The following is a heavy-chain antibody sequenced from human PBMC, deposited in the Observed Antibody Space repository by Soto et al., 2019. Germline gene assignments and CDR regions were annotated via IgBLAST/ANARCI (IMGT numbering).Heavy chain of an antibody. Sequence: GGSLRLSCAASGFTFSSYAMSWVRQAPGKGLEWVSAISGSGGSTYYADSVKGRFTISRDNSKNTLYLQMNSLRAEDTAVYYCAKPGVVATIPFNWFDPWGQGTLVTVSS. CDR3: AKPGVVATIPFNWFDP. V-gene: IGHV3-23*01. CDR2: ISGSGGST. CDR1: GFTFSSYA. D-gene: IGHD5-12*01. J-gene: IGHJ5*02.